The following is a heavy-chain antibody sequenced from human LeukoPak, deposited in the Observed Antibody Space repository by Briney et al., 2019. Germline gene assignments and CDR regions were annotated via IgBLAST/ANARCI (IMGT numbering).Heavy chain of an antibody. CDR3: ASKRGYSYGFDY. D-gene: IGHD5-18*01. Sequence: ASVKVSCKASGGTFSSYAISWVRQAPGQGLEWMGGIIPIFGTANYAQKFQGRVTITADESTSTAYMELNSLRSEDTAVYYCASKRGYSYGFDYWGQGTLVTVSS. CDR2: IIPIFGTA. V-gene: IGHV1-69*01. CDR1: GGTFSSYA. J-gene: IGHJ4*02.